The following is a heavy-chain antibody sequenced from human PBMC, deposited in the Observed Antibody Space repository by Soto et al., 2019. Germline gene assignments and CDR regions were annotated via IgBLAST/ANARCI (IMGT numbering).Heavy chain of an antibody. V-gene: IGHV3-30*18. D-gene: IGHD6-19*01. CDR2: ISHDGSFK. CDR3: AKLEGSVPVDGDWFDP. CDR1: GFSFSSHG. J-gene: IGHJ5*02. Sequence: QVQLVESGGGVVQPGRSLRLSCAASGFSFSSHGMHWVRQAPGRGLEWVAVISHDGSFKSYADSLRGRFTVSRDNSKSTLYLQIHSLRPEDTAVYYCAKLEGSVPVDGDWFDPWGQGTLVTVSS.